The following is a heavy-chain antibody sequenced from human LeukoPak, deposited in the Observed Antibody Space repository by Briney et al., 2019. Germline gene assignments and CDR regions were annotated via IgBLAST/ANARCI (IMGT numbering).Heavy chain of an antibody. Sequence: ASVKVSCKASGYTFTSYDINWVRQATGQGLEWMGWMNPNSGNTGYAQKFQGRVTMTRNTSISTAYMELSSLRSEDTAVYYCARDLVGYYGSGSYYISDAFDIWGQGTMVTVSS. J-gene: IGHJ3*02. CDR2: MNPNSGNT. CDR3: ARDLVGYYGSGSYYISDAFDI. D-gene: IGHD3-10*01. V-gene: IGHV1-8*01. CDR1: GYTFTSYD.